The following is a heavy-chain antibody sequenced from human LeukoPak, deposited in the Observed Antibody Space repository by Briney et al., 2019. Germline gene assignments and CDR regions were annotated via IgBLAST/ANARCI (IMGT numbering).Heavy chain of an antibody. CDR2: ISESGSDV. Sequence: GGSLRLSCAAAVFTFNSYNMNWVRQAPWKGPEWVSFISESGSDVYYRDSVKGRFTISRDNAKNLLYLQMDSLRVEDTAVYFCARDRPLDYWGQGTLVTVSS. CDR3: ARDRPLDY. J-gene: IGHJ4*02. V-gene: IGHV3-48*01. CDR1: VFTFNSYN.